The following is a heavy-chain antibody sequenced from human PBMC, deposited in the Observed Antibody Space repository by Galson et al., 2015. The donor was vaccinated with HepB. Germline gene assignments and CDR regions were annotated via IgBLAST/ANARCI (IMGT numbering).Heavy chain of an antibody. CDR3: ARALNYYGMDV. CDR1: GFTFSSYA. J-gene: IGHJ6*02. Sequence: SLRLSCAASGFTFSSYAMHWVRQAPGKGLEWVAVISYDGSNKYYADSVKGRFTISRDNSKNTLYLQMNSLRAEDTAVYYCARALNYYGMDVWGQGTTVTVSS. V-gene: IGHV3-30-3*01. CDR2: ISYDGSNK.